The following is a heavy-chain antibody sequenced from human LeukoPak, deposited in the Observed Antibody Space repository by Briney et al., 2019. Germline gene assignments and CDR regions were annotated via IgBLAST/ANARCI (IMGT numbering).Heavy chain of an antibody. V-gene: IGHV1-69*04. D-gene: IGHD4-17*01. J-gene: IGHJ5*02. Sequence: SVKVSCKASGGTFSSYAISWVRQAPGQGLEWMGRIIPILGIANYAQKFQGRVTITADKSTSTAYMELSSLRSEDTAVYYCARGLMTTVTNWFDPWGQGTLVTVSS. CDR3: ARGLMTTVTNWFDP. CDR1: GGTFSSYA. CDR2: IIPILGIA.